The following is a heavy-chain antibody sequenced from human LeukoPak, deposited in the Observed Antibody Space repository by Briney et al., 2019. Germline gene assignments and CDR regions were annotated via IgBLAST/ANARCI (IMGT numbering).Heavy chain of an antibody. CDR2: IIPIFGTA. CDR3: ARELQLAHFDY. J-gene: IGHJ4*02. Sequence: ASVKVSCKASGGTFSSYAISWVRQAPGQGLEWMGGIIPIFGTANYAQKFQGRVTITADKSTSTAYMELSSLRSEDTAVYYCARELQLAHFDYWGQGTLVTVSS. CDR1: GGTFSSYA. V-gene: IGHV1-69*06. D-gene: IGHD6-13*01.